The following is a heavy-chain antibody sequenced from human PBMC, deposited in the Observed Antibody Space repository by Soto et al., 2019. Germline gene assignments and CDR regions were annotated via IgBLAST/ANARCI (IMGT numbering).Heavy chain of an antibody. CDR2: LNIAGTI. D-gene: IGHD6-13*01. CDR1: GASISSFN. J-gene: IGHJ2*01. V-gene: IGHV4-4*07. CDR3: ARDRGEYTSSWFWYFSH. Sequence: SETLSLTCSVSGASISSFNWNWVRQPAGKGPEWVGRLNIAGTINYNPSLKSRITMSMDTSKNQISLHLRSVTAADTAIYYCARDRGEYTSSWFWYFSHWGHGTMVTVSS.